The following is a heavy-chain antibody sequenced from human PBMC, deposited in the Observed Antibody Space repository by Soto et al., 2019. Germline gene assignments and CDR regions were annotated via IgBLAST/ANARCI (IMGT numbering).Heavy chain of an antibody. CDR2: INAGNGNT. V-gene: IGHV1-3*01. Sequence: QVQLVQSGAEVKKPGASVKVSCKASGYTFTSYAMHWVRQAPGQRLERMGWINAGNGNTKYSQKFQGRVTITRDTSASTAYMELSSLRSEDTAVYYCARDLDYYGSGMPDYWGQGTLVTVSS. J-gene: IGHJ4*02. D-gene: IGHD3-10*01. CDR3: ARDLDYYGSGMPDY. CDR1: GYTFTSYA.